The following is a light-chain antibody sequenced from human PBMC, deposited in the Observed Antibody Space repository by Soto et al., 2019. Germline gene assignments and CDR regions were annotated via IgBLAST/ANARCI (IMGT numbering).Light chain of an antibody. Sequence: DIKMTQSPSTLSASVGDRVTITCRASQSISSWLAWYQQKPGKAPKLLIYKASSLESGVPSRFSGSGSGTEFTLTISSLQPEDFATYYCQQYNSYVTFGGGTKVEIK. V-gene: IGKV1-5*03. CDR2: KAS. CDR3: QQYNSYVT. J-gene: IGKJ4*01. CDR1: QSISSW.